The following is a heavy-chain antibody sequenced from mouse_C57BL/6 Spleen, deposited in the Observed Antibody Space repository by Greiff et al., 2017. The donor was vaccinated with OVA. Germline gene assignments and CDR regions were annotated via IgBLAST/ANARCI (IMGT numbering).Heavy chain of an antibody. J-gene: IGHJ1*03. CDR2: IDPANGNT. V-gene: IGHV14-3*01. D-gene: IGHD2-4*01. CDR1: GFNIKNTY. Sequence: DVKLVESVAELVRPGASVKLSCTASGFNIKNTYMHWVKQRPEQGLEWIGRIDPANGNTKYAPKFQGKATITADTSSNTAYLQLSSLTSEDTAIYYCARGKIYYDYDSYFDVWGTGTTVTVSS. CDR3: ARGKIYYDYDSYFDV.